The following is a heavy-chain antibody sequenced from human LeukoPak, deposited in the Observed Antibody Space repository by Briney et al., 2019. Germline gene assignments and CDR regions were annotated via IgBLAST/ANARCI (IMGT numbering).Heavy chain of an antibody. CDR3: TRQHSGGMDV. D-gene: IGHD6-13*01. J-gene: IGHJ6*02. CDR1: GDSVSSKRAA. V-gene: IGHV6-1*01. CDR2: TYYRSKWYN. Sequence: SQTLSLTCAISGDSVSSKRAAWNWIRQSPSRGLEYLGRTYYRSKWYNEYAVSVKRRVIINPDTSKNQFSLQLNSVTPEDTAVYYCTRQHSGGMDVWGQGTTVTVSS.